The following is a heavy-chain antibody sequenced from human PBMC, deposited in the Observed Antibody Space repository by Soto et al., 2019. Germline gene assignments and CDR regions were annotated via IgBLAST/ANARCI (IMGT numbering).Heavy chain of an antibody. J-gene: IGHJ4*02. Sequence: GGSLRLSCAAAGFTVSSNYMTWVRQAPGMGLEWVSVIYSGGSRYYADSVKGRFTVSRDNSKNTLYLQMNSLRAEDTAVYYCARGFNWLDYWGQGTLVTVSS. CDR3: ARGFNWLDY. CDR2: IYSGGSR. D-gene: IGHD5-12*01. CDR1: GFTVSSNY. V-gene: IGHV3-53*01.